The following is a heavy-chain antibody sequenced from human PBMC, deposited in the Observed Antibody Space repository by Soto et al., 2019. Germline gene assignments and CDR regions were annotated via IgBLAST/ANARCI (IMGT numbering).Heavy chain of an antibody. CDR3: TVWYGGHYYYYYYGMDV. CDR1: GLTFSNYA. J-gene: IGHJ6*02. CDR2: IDLSGRGT. D-gene: IGHD3-10*01. Sequence: GGSLRLSXAPSGLTFSNYAVTWVRQAPGKGLEWVSAIDLSGRGTYYADSVKGRFTISRDKSKNTVYLQMNSLRAEDTAVYYCTVWYGGHYYYYYYGMDVWGQGTTVTVSS. V-gene: IGHV3-23*01.